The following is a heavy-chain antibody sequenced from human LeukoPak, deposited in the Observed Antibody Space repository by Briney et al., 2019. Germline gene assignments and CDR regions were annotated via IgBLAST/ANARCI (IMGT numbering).Heavy chain of an antibody. CDR1: GGSISSSNW. Sequence: SETLSLTCAVSGGSISSSNWWSWVRQPPGKGLEWIGEIYHSGSTNYNPSLKSRVTISVDTSKNQFSLKLSSVTAADTAVYYCARGQGGYSRYYYYGMDVWGQGTTVTVSS. D-gene: IGHD5-18*01. CDR2: IYHSGST. CDR3: ARGQGGYSRYYYYGMDV. V-gene: IGHV4-4*02. J-gene: IGHJ6*02.